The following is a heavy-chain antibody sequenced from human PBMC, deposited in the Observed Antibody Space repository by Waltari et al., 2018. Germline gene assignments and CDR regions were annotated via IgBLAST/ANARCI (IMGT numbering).Heavy chain of an antibody. CDR1: GFTFSSYA. V-gene: IGHV3-23*01. D-gene: IGHD3-10*01. Sequence: EVPLLESGGGLVQPGGSLRLSCAASGFTFSSYAMSWVRQAPGKGLEWVSAISGSGGSTYYADSVKGRFTISRDNSKNTLYLQMNSLRAEDTAVYYCAKRDGSGSYLDYWGQGTLVTVSS. CDR3: AKRDGSGSYLDY. CDR2: ISGSGGST. J-gene: IGHJ4*02.